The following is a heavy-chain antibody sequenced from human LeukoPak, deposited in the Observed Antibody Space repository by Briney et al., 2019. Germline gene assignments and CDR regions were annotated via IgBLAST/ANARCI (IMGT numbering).Heavy chain of an antibody. V-gene: IGHV4-30-2*01. D-gene: IGHD3-10*01. CDR1: GGSISSGGYS. J-gene: IGHJ4*02. CDR2: IYHSGST. CDR3: ARDRDRLGELYY. Sequence: SETLSLTCAVSGGSISSGGYSWRWIRQPPGKGLEWIGYIYHSGSTYYNPSLKSRVTISVDRSKNQFSLKLSSVTAADTAVYYCARDRDRLGELYYWGQGTLVTVSS.